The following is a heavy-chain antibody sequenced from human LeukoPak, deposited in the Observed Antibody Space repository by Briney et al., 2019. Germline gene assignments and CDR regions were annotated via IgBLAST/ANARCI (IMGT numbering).Heavy chain of an antibody. D-gene: IGHD3-10*01. V-gene: IGHV3-23*01. CDR3: AKHLWFGESKDYFDY. CDR2: ISGSGRST. Sequence: GGSLRLSCAASGFTFSSYAMSWVRQAPGKGLEWVSAISGSGRSTYYADSVKGRFTISRDNSKNTLYLQMNGLRAEDTAIYYCAKHLWFGESKDYFDYWGQGTLVTVSS. CDR1: GFTFSSYA. J-gene: IGHJ4*02.